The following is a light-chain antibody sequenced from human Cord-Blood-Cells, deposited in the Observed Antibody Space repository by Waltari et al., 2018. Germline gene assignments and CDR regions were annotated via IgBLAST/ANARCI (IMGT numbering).Light chain of an antibody. CDR3: QQYGSSQT. J-gene: IGKJ1*01. Sequence: ELVLTQSPGTLSLSPGERTTLSCRARQSVSSSYLAWYQQKPGQAPRLLIYGASSRATGIPDRFSGSGSGTDFTLTISRLEPEDFAVYYCQQYGSSQTFGQGTKVEIK. V-gene: IGKV3-20*01. CDR1: QSVSSSY. CDR2: GAS.